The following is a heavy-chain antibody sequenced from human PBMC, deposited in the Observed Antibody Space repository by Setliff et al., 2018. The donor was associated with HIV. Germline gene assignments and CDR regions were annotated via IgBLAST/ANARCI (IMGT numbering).Heavy chain of an antibody. CDR2: IKSQTDGGTA. CDR1: GFSLSSYD. J-gene: IGHJ3*02. CDR3: STTARNGYPRALDI. D-gene: IGHD5-18*01. V-gene: IGHV3-15*01. Sequence: GGSLRLSCISSGFSLSSYDMNGVRQAPGQGREWVGRIKSQTDGGTADYAAPVKGRVTISRDDSKNTLYLQMNILKTEATAVYHCSTTARNGYPRALDIWGQGPMV.